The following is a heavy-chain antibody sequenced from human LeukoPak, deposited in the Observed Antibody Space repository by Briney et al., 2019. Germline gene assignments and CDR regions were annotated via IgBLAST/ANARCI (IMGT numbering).Heavy chain of an antibody. CDR1: GFTFSSYA. D-gene: IGHD3-22*01. J-gene: IGHJ4*02. CDR3: AKQVAPYYYDSSGYHYDN. CDR2: ISGSGGST. V-gene: IGHV3-23*01. Sequence: PGGSLRLSCAASGFTFSSYAMSWVRQAPGKGLEWVSAISGSGGSTYYADSVKGRFTISRDNSKNTLYLQMNSLRAEDTAVYYYAKQVAPYYYDSSGYHYDNWGQGTLVTVSS.